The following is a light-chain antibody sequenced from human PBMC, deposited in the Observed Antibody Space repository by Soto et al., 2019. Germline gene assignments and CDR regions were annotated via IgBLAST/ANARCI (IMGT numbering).Light chain of an antibody. CDR1: QGISNY. CDR3: QKYNSALERT. CDR2: AAS. J-gene: IGKJ1*01. Sequence: DIQMTQSPSSLSASVGDRVTITCRASQGISNYLAWYQQKPGKVPKLLIYAASTLQSGLPSRFSGSGSGTDFTLTISSLQPEDVATYYCQKYNSALERTFGQGTKVEIK. V-gene: IGKV1-27*01.